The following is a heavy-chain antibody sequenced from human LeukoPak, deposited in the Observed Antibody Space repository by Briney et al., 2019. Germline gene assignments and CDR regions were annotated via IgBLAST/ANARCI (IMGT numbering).Heavy chain of an antibody. J-gene: IGHJ2*01. CDR3: AKRLARNYYDSSGYYLLGSYDWYFDL. Sequence: GGSLRLSCAASGFTFSSYAMSWVRQAPGKGLEWVSAISGSGGSTYYADSVKGRFTISRDNSKNTLYLQMNSLRAEDTAVYYCAKRLARNYYDSSGYYLLGSYDWYFDLWGRGTLVTVSS. V-gene: IGHV3-23*01. CDR1: GFTFSSYA. CDR2: ISGSGGST. D-gene: IGHD3-22*01.